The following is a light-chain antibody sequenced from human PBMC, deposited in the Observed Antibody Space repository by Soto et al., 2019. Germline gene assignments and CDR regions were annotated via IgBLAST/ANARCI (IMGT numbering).Light chain of an antibody. V-gene: IGLV2-14*01. CDR1: STDVGGYNY. Sequence: QSALTQPASVSGSPGQSITIPCTGTSTDVGGYNYVSWYQQPPGKAPKLLIYEVSNRPSGVSDRFSGSKSGNTASLTISGLHAEDEADYYCTSYTSSSTWVFGGGTQLTVL. J-gene: IGLJ2*01. CDR2: EVS. CDR3: TSYTSSSTWV.